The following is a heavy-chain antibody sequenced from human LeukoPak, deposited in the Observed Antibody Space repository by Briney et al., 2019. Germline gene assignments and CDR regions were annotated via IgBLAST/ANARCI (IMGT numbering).Heavy chain of an antibody. Sequence: PGGSLRLSCAASAFTLSSYAMHWVRQARGKGLEWVTVISYDGSNKYYADSVKGRFTISRDNSKNTLYLQMNSLRAEDTAVYYCARDPAYCGGDCPTDAFDIWGQGTMVTVSS. CDR2: ISYDGSNK. CDR1: AFTLSSYA. D-gene: IGHD2-21*02. CDR3: ARDPAYCGGDCPTDAFDI. V-gene: IGHV3-30-3*01. J-gene: IGHJ3*02.